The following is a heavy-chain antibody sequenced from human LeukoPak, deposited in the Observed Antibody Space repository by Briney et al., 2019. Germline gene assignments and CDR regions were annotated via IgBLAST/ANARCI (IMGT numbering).Heavy chain of an antibody. CDR3: AKRLYTGYYYYMDV. CDR1: GFTFSSYA. V-gene: IGHV3-23*01. D-gene: IGHD1-14*01. Sequence: PGGSLRLSCAASGFTFSSYAMSWVRQAPGRGLEWVSAISGSGGSTYYADSVKGRFTISRDNSKNTLYLQMNSLRAEDTAVYYCAKRLYTGYYYYMDVWGKGTTVTVSS. J-gene: IGHJ6*03. CDR2: ISGSGGST.